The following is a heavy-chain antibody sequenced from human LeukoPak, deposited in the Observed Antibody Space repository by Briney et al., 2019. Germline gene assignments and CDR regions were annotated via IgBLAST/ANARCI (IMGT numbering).Heavy chain of an antibody. D-gene: IGHD4-11*01. V-gene: IGHV3-23*01. CDR1: GFTFSSYA. J-gene: IGHJ4*02. Sequence: GGSLRLSCAASGFTFSSYAMSWVRQAPGKGLEWVSGISYSGGNTYYADSVKGRFTISRDNSKNTLYLQMNTLRAEDTAVYYRAKSNSTRDYYFDYWGQGTLVTVSS. CDR3: AKSNSTRDYYFDY. CDR2: ISYSGGNT.